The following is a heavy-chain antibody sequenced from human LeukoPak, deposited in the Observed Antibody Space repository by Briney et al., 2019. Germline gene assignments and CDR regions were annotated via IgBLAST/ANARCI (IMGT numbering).Heavy chain of an antibody. CDR2: INPNSGGT. CDR3: ARLASYSSSPAKLLNALDV. V-gene: IGHV1-2*02. J-gene: IGHJ6*04. CDR1: GYTFTGYY. D-gene: IGHD6-6*01. Sequence: ASVKVSCKASGYTFTGYYMHWVRQAPGQGLEWMGWINPNSGGTNYAQKFQGRVTMTRDTSISTAYMELSRLRSDDTAVYYCARLASYSSSPAKLLNALDVWGKGTTVTVSS.